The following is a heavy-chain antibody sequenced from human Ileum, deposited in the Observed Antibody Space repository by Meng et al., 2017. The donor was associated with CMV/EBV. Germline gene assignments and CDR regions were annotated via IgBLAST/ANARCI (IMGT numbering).Heavy chain of an antibody. V-gene: IGHV3-21*01. CDR1: GFNFSTYS. D-gene: IGHD5-18*01. CDR3: ATIGYSFGFTN. J-gene: IGHJ4*02. CDR2: IARIGNSI. Sequence: GESLKISCTASGFNFSTYSMAWVRQAPGKGLEWVSSIARIGNSITYADSVKGRFTVSRDNAKNSLFLQMSGLGADDTAFYYCATIGYSFGFTNWGQGKRVNGFS.